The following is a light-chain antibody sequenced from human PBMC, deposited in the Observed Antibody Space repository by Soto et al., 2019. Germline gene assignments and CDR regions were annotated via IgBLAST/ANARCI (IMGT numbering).Light chain of an antibody. J-gene: IGKJ1*01. CDR3: QQYGSSPRT. CDR2: GAS. V-gene: IGKV3-20*01. CDR1: RSVSSSS. Sequence: GRSVSSSSLAWYQQKPGQAPRLXIYGASNRATGIPDKFNGSGSGTDFTLTISRLEPEDFAMYYCQQYGSSPRTFGQGTKVDIK.